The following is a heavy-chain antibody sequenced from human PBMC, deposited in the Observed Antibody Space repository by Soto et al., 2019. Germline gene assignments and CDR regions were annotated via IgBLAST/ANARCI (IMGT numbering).Heavy chain of an antibody. J-gene: IGHJ4*02. CDR2: IYSGGDT. Sequence: GGSLRLSCAASGFTVRSNYMSWVRQAPGKGLEWVSVIYSGGDTYYADSVKGRFTISRDNSKNMLYLQMSSLRAEDTAVYYCARDSSGWYSPYYWGQGTLVTVSS. V-gene: IGHV3-66*01. CDR1: GFTVRSNY. D-gene: IGHD6-19*01. CDR3: ARDSSGWYSPYY.